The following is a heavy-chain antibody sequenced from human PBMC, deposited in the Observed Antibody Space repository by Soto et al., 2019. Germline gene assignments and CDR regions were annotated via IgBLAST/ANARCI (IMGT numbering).Heavy chain of an antibody. D-gene: IGHD2-21*01. CDR2: IYYSGST. J-gene: IGHJ3*02. CDR3: ASVMIGAAFDI. CDR1: GGSISSGGYY. Sequence: TSETLSLTCTVSGGSISSGGYYWSWIRQHPGKGLEWIGYIYYSGSTYYNPSLKSRVTISVDTSKNQFSLKLSSVTAADTAWCYGASVMIGAAFDIWGRGTMVTV. V-gene: IGHV4-31*03.